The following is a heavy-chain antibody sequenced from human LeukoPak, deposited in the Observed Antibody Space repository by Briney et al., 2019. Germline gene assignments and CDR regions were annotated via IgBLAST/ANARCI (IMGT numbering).Heavy chain of an antibody. CDR3: ASFSSMAETYYYDSSGYDLFDY. CDR1: SESFSGYY. CDR2: IYYSGST. D-gene: IGHD3-22*01. V-gene: IGHV4-34*01. J-gene: IGHJ4*02. Sequence: PSETLSLTCAVYSESFSGYYWSWIRQPPGKGLEWIGSIYYSGSTYYNPSLKSRVTISVDTSKNQFSLKLSSVTAADTAVYYCASFSSMAETYYYDSSGYDLFDYWGQGTLVTVSS.